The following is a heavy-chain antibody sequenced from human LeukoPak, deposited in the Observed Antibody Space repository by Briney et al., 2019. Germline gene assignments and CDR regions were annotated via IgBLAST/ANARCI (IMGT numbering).Heavy chain of an antibody. J-gene: IGHJ4*02. Sequence: ASVKVSCKTSGYTFTSFYMHWVRQAPGQGLGWMGVINPSGGTTNYAQKFQGRVTMTRDTSTSTVYMELSSLRSEDTAVCYCARGGDTAMEDFDYWGQGTLVTVSS. CDR2: INPSGGTT. CDR1: GYTFTSFY. V-gene: IGHV1-46*01. D-gene: IGHD5-18*01. CDR3: ARGGDTAMEDFDY.